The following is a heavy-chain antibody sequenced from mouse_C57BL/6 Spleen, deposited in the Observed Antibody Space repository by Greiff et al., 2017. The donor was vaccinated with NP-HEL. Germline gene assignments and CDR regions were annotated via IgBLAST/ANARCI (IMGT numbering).Heavy chain of an antibody. J-gene: IGHJ3*01. CDR3: ARAYYDYDGFAY. CDR2: SDPNSGGT. D-gene: IGHD2-4*01. CDR1: GYTFTSYW. V-gene: IGHV1-72*01. Sequence: QVQLQQPGAELVKPGASVKLSCKASGYTFTSYWMHWVKQRPGRGLEWIGRSDPNSGGTKYNEKFKSKATLTVDKPSSTAYMQLSSLTSEDSAVYYCARAYYDYDGFAYWGQGTLVTVSA.